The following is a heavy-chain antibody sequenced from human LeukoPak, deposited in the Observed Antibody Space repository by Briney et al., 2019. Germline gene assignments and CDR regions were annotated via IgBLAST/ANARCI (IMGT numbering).Heavy chain of an antibody. D-gene: IGHD1-26*01. V-gene: IGHV3-73*01. J-gene: IGHJ4*02. CDR3: TRHGMVGATTD. Sequence: GGSLRLSCAVSGFTFSGSAMHWVRQASGKGLEWVGRIRSKANSYATAYAASVKGRFTISRDDSKNTAYLQMNSLKTEDTAVYYCTRHGMVGATTDWGQGTLVTVSS. CDR1: GFTFSGSA. CDR2: IRSKANSYAT.